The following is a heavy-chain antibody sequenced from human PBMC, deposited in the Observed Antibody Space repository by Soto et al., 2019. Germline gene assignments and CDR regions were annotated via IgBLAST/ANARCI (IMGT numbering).Heavy chain of an antibody. CDR1: GYTLTELS. J-gene: IGHJ4*02. CDR2: FDPEDGEK. CDR3: ATPRVPGVPYYFDY. V-gene: IGHV1-24*01. D-gene: IGHD1-1*01. Sequence: ASVKVSCKVSGYTLTELSMHWVRQAPGKGPEWMGGFDPEDGEKIYAQKFQGRVTMTEDTSTDTAYKKLSSLRTEDTAVYYCATPRVPGVPYYFDYWGQGTLVTVSS.